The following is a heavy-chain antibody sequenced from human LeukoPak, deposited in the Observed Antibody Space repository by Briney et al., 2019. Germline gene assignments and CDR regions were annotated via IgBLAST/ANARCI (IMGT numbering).Heavy chain of an antibody. CDR2: ICHSGST. CDR3: ARGQEIAAAGTEFGAR. Sequence: SGTLSLTCAVSGGSISSTNWWSWVRQPPGRGLEWIGEICHSGSTNYNPSLKSRVTISVDKSQNHFSLKLSSVTAADTAVYYCARGQEIAAAGTEFGARWGQGTLVTVSS. V-gene: IGHV4-4*02. D-gene: IGHD6-13*01. J-gene: IGHJ4*02. CDR1: GGSISSTNW.